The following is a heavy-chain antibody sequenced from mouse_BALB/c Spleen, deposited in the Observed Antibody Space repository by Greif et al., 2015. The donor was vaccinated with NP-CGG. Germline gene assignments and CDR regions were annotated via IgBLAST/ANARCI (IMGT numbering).Heavy chain of an antibody. CDR1: GFSLTSYG. Sequence: VKLVESGPGLVQPSQSLSITCAVSGFSLTSYGVHWVRQSPVKGLEWLGVIWSGGSTDYNAAFISRLSISKDNSKSQVFFKMNSLQANDTAIYYCARNLYGNYEGAMDYWGQGTSVTVSS. J-gene: IGHJ4*01. CDR3: ARNLYGNYEGAMDY. CDR2: IWSGGST. D-gene: IGHD2-10*02. V-gene: IGHV2-2*02.